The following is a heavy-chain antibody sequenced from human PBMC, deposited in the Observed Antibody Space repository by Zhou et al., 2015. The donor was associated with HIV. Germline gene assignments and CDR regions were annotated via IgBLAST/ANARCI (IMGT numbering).Heavy chain of an antibody. CDR1: GYSFTSYD. CDR3: ARKSESHSFAFDI. CDR2: ISVYNGNT. J-gene: IGHJ3*02. V-gene: IGHV1-18*01. Sequence: QVQLVQSGADVKKPGASVKVSCKASGYSFTSYDINWVRQAPGQGLEWLGWISVYNGNTNYAQKLQGRVTMTTDTSTSTAYMELRSLRSDDTAIYFCARKSESHSFAFDIWGQGTMLSVSS.